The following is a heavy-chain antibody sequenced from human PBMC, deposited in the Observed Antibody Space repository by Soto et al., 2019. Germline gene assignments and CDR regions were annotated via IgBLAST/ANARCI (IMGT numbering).Heavy chain of an antibody. CDR1: GFTVSSNH. D-gene: IGHD3-16*01. CDR3: AGPGEQHRY. J-gene: IGHJ4*02. Sequence: EVQLVESGGGLVQPGGSLRLSCAASGFTVSSNHMSWVRQAPGKGLEWVSLIYSGGSTYYADSVKGRFTFSRDNSQNTLYLQRSSLRAEDTGVYYCAGPGEQHRYWGQGTLIPVSS. CDR2: IYSGGST. V-gene: IGHV3-66*01.